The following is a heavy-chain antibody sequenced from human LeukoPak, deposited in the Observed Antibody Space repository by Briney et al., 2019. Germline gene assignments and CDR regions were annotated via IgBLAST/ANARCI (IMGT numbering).Heavy chain of an antibody. CDR1: GFIFSSYS. V-gene: IGHV3-23*01. Sequence: GGSLRLSCAASGFIFSSYSMSWVRQAPGKGLEWVSVITGSGGNTYYADSVKGRFTISRDNSKSTLYLQMNSLRAEDTAVYYCAKAPGAAAPPYGMDVWGQGTTVTVSS. J-gene: IGHJ6*02. CDR3: AKAPGAAAPPYGMDV. D-gene: IGHD6-13*01. CDR2: ITGSGGNT.